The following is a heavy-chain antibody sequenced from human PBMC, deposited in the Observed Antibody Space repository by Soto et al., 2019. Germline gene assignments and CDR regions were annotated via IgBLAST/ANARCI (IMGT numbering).Heavy chain of an antibody. CDR3: ARGGPRSGHFDY. D-gene: IGHD3-3*01. CDR2: INAGNGNT. J-gene: IGHJ4*02. CDR1: GYTFTSYA. V-gene: IGHV1-3*01. Sequence: ASVKVSCKASGYTFTSYAMHWVRQAPGQRLEWMGWINAGNGNTKYSQKFQGRVTITRDTSASTAYMELSSLRSEDTAVYYCARGGPRSGHFDYWGQGTLVTVSS.